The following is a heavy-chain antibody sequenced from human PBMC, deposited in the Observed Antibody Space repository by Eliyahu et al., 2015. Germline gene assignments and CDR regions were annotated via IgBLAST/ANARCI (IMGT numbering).Heavy chain of an antibody. CDR1: GXXXXXXG. D-gene: IGHD2-15*01. CDR3: TKDVSSEDYYYYYMDV. J-gene: IGHJ6*03. Sequence: QVQLVESGGGVVQPGRSLRLSCAAXGXXXXXXGMHWVRQAXGKGLGWVAVISLDGENKYYSDSVTGRFTISRDNSREMVYLQLSSLRPEDTAVYYCTKDVSSEDYYYYYMDVWGKGTTVTVSS. CDR2: ISLDGENK. V-gene: IGHV3-30*18.